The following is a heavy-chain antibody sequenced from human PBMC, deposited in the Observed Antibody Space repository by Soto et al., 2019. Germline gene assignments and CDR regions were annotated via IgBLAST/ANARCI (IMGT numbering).Heavy chain of an antibody. V-gene: IGHV4-59*12. CDR1: GGSISSYY. J-gene: IGHJ4*02. CDR3: ERLPAKWEPPSSFDY. Sequence: SETLSLTCTVSGGSISSYYWIWIRQPPGKGLEWIGDIYYSGSTNYNPSLKSRVTISVDKSKNQFSLKLSTLTAADTAGDYWERLPAKWEPPSSFDYWAQGTLATVSS. CDR2: IYYSGST. D-gene: IGHD1-26*01.